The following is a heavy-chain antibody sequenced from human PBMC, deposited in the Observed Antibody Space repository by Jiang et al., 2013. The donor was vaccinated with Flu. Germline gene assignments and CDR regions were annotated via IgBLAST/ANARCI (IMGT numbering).Heavy chain of an antibody. J-gene: IGHJ4*02. CDR1: GFILSNYW. Sequence: QLLESGGGLVQPGGSLRLSCAASGFILSNYWMSWVRQVPGKGLEWVAKINHDGSDKYYVDSVKGRFTISRDNAKNSVYLQMSSLRAEDTAVYYCARARKYYYDSSGYYEEYWGQGTLVTVSS. D-gene: IGHD3-22*01. CDR2: INHDGSDK. CDR3: ARARKYYYDSSGYYEEY. V-gene: IGHV3-7*03.